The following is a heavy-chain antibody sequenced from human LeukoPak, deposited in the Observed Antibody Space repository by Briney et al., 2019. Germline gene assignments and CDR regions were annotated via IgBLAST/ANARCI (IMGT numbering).Heavy chain of an antibody. V-gene: IGHV3-30*02. CDR3: VKDRGAYYDSSGYIDY. CDR2: IRYDGRNK. Sequence: GGSLRLSRAASGFTFSSYGMHWVRQAPGKGLEWVAFIRYDGRNKYYTDSVKGRFTISRDNSKNTLFLQMNSLRAEDTAVYYCVKDRGAYYDSSGYIDYWGQGTLVTVSS. CDR1: GFTFSSYG. D-gene: IGHD3-22*01. J-gene: IGHJ4*02.